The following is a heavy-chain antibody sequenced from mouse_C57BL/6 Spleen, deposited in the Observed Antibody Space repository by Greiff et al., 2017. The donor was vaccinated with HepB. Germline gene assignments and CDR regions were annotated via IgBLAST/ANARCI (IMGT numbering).Heavy chain of an antibody. V-gene: IGHV1-82*01. J-gene: IGHJ3*01. CDR2: IYPGDGDT. Sequence: QVQLKQSGPELVKPGASVKISCKASGYAFSSSWMNWVKQRPGKGLEWIGRIYPGDGDTNYNGKFKGKATLTADKSSSTAYMQLSSLTSEDSAVYFCTITTVVAPVAYWGQGTLVTVSA. CDR3: TITTVVAPVAY. CDR1: GYAFSSSW. D-gene: IGHD1-1*01.